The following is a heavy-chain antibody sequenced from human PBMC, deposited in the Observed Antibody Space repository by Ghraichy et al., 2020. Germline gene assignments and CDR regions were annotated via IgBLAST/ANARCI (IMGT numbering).Heavy chain of an antibody. V-gene: IGHV1-18*01. Sequence: ASVKVSCKASGYTFTSYGISWVRQAPGQGLEWMGWISAYNGNTNYAQKLQGRVTMTTDTSTSTAYMELRSLRSDDTAVYYCARDLVSSGLVVVGVDWGQGTLVTVSS. J-gene: IGHJ4*02. D-gene: IGHD6-19*01. CDR1: GYTFTSYG. CDR2: ISAYNGNT. CDR3: ARDLVSSGLVVVGVD.